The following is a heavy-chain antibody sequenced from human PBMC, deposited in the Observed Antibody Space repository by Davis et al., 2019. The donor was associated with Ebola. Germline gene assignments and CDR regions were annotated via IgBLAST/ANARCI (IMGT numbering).Heavy chain of an antibody. D-gene: IGHD4-23*01. CDR3: ARGGGNSAYY. Sequence: SETLSLTCTVSGGSISSYYWSWIRQPPGKGLEWIGYIYYSGSTNYNPSLKSRVTISVDTSKNQFSLKLSSVTAEDTAVYYCARGGGNSAYYWGQGTLVTVSS. CDR1: GGSISSYY. V-gene: IGHV4-59*01. J-gene: IGHJ4*02. CDR2: IYYSGST.